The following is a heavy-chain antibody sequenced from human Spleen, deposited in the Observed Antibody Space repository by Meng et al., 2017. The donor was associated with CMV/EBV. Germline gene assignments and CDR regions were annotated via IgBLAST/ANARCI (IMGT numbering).Heavy chain of an antibody. J-gene: IGHJ4*02. V-gene: IGHV1-2*02. CDR2: INPNSGGT. CDR3: ARDHPNSSRLQRPDY. Sequence: ASVKVSCKASGYTFTGYYMHWVRQAPGQGLEWMGWINPNSGGTNYAQKFLGRVTLTRDTSISTAYMELSRLTSDDTAVYYCARDHPNSSRLQRPDYWGQGTLVTVSS. D-gene: IGHD6-13*01. CDR1: GYTFTGYY.